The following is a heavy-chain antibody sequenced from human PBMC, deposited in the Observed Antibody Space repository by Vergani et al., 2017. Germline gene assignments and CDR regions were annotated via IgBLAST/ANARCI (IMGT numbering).Heavy chain of an antibody. J-gene: IGHJ6*03. CDR1: GFTFSSYA. D-gene: IGHD3-3*01. CDR2: ISSNGGST. V-gene: IGHV3-64*01. CDR3: ARLGYYDFWSGPNENYYYMDV. Sequence: EVQLVESGGGLVQPGGSLRLSCAASGFTFSSYAMHWVRQAPGKGLEYVSAISSNGGSTYYANSVKGRLTISKDTSKSQVVLTMTNMDPVDTATYYCARLGYYDFWSGPNENYYYMDVWSKGTTVTVSS.